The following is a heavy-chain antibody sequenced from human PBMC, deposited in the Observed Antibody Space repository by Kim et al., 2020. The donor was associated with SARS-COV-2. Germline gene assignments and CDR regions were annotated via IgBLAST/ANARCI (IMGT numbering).Heavy chain of an antibody. CDR3: ARHYGSGRPYFDY. V-gene: IGHV4-59*08. CDR1: GGSISSYY. Sequence: SETLSLTCTASGGSISSYYWSWIRQPPGKGLEWIGYIYYSGSTNYTPSLKSRVTISVDTSKNQFSLKLSSVTAADTAVYYCARHYGSGRPYFDYWGQGTLVTVSS. CDR2: IYYSGST. J-gene: IGHJ4*02. D-gene: IGHD3-10*01.